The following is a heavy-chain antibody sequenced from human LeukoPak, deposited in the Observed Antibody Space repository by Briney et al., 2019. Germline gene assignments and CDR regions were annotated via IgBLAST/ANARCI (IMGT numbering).Heavy chain of an antibody. CDR2: INHSGST. CDR1: GRSFRGYY. Sequence: SETLSLTCAVYGRSFRGYYWTWIRQPPGKGLEWIGEINHSGSTNYNPSLKSRVTISVDTSKNQFSLKLTSVTAADTAVYYCASGGWYRGYWGQGTLVTVS. V-gene: IGHV4-34*01. D-gene: IGHD6-19*01. J-gene: IGHJ4*02. CDR3: ASGGWYRGY.